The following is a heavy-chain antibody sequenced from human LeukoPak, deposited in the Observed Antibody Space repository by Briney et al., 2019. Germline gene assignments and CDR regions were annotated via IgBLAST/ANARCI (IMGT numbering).Heavy chain of an antibody. V-gene: IGHV3-23*01. D-gene: IGHD6-13*01. J-gene: IGHJ4*02. Sequence: GGSLRLSCAASGFTFNNYVMNWVRQAPGKGLERVSAISGSGGSTYYADSVKGRFTISRDNSKNTLYLQMNSLRAEDTAVYYCAKDQYSSSWSTPYDYWGQGTLVTVSS. CDR3: AKDQYSSSWSTPYDY. CDR2: ISGSGGST. CDR1: GFTFNNYV.